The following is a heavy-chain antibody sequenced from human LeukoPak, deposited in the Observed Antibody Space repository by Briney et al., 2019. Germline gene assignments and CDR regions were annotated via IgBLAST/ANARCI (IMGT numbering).Heavy chain of an antibody. CDR1: GGSISSYY. CDR2: IYSSGST. J-gene: IGHJ4*02. CDR3: ARTSARGAQFDY. D-gene: IGHD3-10*01. Sequence: SETLSLTCSVSGGSISSYYWSWIRQPAGKGLEWIGRIYSSGSTNYNPSLKTRVTMSLDTSKNQFSLNLNTVTAADTAVYYCARTSARGAQFDYWGQGTLVTVSS. V-gene: IGHV4-4*07.